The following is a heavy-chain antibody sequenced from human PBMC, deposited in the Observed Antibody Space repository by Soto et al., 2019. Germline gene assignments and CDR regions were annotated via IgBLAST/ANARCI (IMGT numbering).Heavy chain of an antibody. V-gene: IGHV4-30-2*01. CDR3: ARVAYCGGDCYRGFDP. J-gene: IGHJ5*02. Sequence: QLQLQESGSGLVKPSQTLSLTCAVSGGSISSGGYSWSWIRQPPGKGLEWIGYIYHSGSTYYNPSLKIRVTLSVDRSKNQFSLKLSSVTAADTAVYYCARVAYCGGDCYRGFDPWGQGTLVTVSS. CDR2: IYHSGST. CDR1: GGSISSGGYS. D-gene: IGHD2-21*02.